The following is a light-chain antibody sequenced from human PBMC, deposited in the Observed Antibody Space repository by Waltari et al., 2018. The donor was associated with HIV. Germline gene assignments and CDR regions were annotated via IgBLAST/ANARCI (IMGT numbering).Light chain of an antibody. J-gene: IGKJ2*01. CDR2: AAA. CDR1: QSVSTN. Sequence: EIVMTQSPATLSVSPGERATLSCRASQSVSTNSAWYQQRPGQAPRLLIYAAATRATGVPGRFSGSGSGTEFTLTISSLQSEDFAVYFCQQYNDWHPYTFGQGTKLEI. CDR3: QQYNDWHPYT. V-gene: IGKV3-15*01.